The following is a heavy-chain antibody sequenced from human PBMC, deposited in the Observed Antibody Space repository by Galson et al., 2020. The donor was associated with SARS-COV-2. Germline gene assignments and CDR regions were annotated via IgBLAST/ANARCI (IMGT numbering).Heavy chain of an antibody. D-gene: IGHD5-18*01. V-gene: IGHV3-48*02. CDR3: ATYRGFSYAYLY. J-gene: IGHJ4*02. CDR1: GFSFSTYS. CDR2: IASSTPTT. Sequence: GGSLRLSCVASGFSFSTYSMSWVRQAPGKGLEWVAYIASSTPTTYYADSVRGRFAISRDNAKSSVYLQMNSLRDEDTAIYYCATYRGFSYAYLYWGQGTLVTVSS.